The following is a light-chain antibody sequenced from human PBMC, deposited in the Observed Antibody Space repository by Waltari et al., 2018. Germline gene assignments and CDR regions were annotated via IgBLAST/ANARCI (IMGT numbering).Light chain of an antibody. V-gene: IGKV1-16*02. J-gene: IGKJ2*01. CDR1: QDISSF. CDR3: QQYNIYPYT. CDR2: AAS. Sequence: DIQMTQSPSSLSASVGDRVTITCRASQDISSFLAWFQLQPGKAPKYLIYAASSLHSGVPSKFSGSGSGTDFTLTISSLQPEDFATYYCQQYNIYPYTFGQGTKLEIK.